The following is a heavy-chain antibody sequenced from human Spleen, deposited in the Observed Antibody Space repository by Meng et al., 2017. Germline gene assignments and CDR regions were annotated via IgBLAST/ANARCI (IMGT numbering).Heavy chain of an antibody. V-gene: IGHV4-59*01. Sequence: SETLSLTCSVSGGSISSYYWSWMRQPPGKGLEWIGNIHHSGSANYNPSLKSRVSISVDTSKNQFSLKLSSLTAADTAVYYCATSSYYDSSGFYFLSWGQGTLVTVSS. CDR2: IHHSGSA. CDR1: GGSISSYY. D-gene: IGHD3-22*01. J-gene: IGHJ5*02. CDR3: ATSSYYDSSGFYFLS.